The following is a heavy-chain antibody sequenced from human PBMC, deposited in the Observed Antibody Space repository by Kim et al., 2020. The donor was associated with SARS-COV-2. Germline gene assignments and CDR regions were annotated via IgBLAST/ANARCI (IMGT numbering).Heavy chain of an antibody. J-gene: IGHJ5*02. CDR1: GGSISSYY. V-gene: IGHV4-59*13. CDR3: ARDNSSSWYNWFDP. Sequence: SETLSLTCTVSGGSISSYYWSWIRQPPGKGLEWIGYIYYSGSTNYNPSLKSRVTISVDTSKNQFSLKLSSVTAADTAVYYCARDNSSSWYNWFDPWGQGT. CDR2: IYYSGST. D-gene: IGHD6-13*01.